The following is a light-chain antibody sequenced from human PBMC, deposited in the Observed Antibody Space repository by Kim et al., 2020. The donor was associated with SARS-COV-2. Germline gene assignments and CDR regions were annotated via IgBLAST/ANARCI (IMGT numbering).Light chain of an antibody. V-gene: IGKV3-15*01. CDR1: QSVSSN. CDR2: GAS. J-gene: IGKJ1*01. CDR3: QQYNNWPRT. Sequence: EILMTQSPATLSVSPGERATLSCRASQSVSSNLAWYQQKPGQAPRLIIYGASTRATGIPARFSGSGSGTEFTLTISSLQSEDFALYFCQQYNNWPRTFGQGTKVDIK.